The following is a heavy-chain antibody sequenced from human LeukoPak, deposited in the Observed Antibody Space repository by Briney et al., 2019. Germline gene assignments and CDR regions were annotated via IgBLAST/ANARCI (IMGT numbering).Heavy chain of an antibody. CDR1: GFTFSNAW. V-gene: IGHV3-15*01. D-gene: IGHD2-2*01. CDR2: IKSKTDGGTT. J-gene: IGHJ4*02. CDR3: TTESVPAAIRPFDY. Sequence: PGGSLRLSCAASGFTFSNAWMSWVRQAPGKGLEWVGRIKSKTDGGTTDYAAPVKGRFTISRDDSKNTLYLRMNSLKTEDTAVYYCTTESVPAAIRPFDYWGQGTLVTVSS.